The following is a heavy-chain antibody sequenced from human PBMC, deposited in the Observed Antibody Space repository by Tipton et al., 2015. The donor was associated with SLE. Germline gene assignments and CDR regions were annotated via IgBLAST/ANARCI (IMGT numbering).Heavy chain of an antibody. J-gene: IGHJ5*02. CDR1: GGTFSSYA. Sequence: QLVQSGAEVKKPGSSVKVSCKASGGTFSSYAISWVRQAPGQGLEWMGGIIPIFGPANYAQKFQDRVTIIADESTSTAYMELSSLRSEDTAVYYCAGDHSGGYYVGWFDPWGQGTLVTVSS. V-gene: IGHV1-69*01. CDR3: AGDHSGGYYVGWFDP. D-gene: IGHD1-26*01. CDR2: IIPIFGPA.